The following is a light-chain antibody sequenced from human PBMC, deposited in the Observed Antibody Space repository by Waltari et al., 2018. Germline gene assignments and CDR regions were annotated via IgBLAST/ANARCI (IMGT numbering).Light chain of an antibody. CDR3: QVWDSSSDHWV. CDR2: YDS. J-gene: IGLJ3*02. V-gene: IGLV3-21*04. CDR1: NIGSKS. Sequence: SYVLTQPPSVSVAPGKTATIPCGGDNIGSKSVHWYRQKPGKPPQLVIYYDSGRPSGAPERFSGSNSGSTATLTISRGEAGEDADYYCQVWDSSSDHWVFGGGTKLTVL.